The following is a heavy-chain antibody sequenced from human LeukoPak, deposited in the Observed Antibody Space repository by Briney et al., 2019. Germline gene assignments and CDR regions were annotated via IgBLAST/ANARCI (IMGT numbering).Heavy chain of an antibody. D-gene: IGHD3-16*01. V-gene: IGHV3-21*01. CDR3: ARARGSHNAFDI. J-gene: IGHJ3*02. CDR2: ISSSSSDM. CDR1: GFTFSSYS. Sequence: GRSLRLSCDASGFTFSSYSMNWVRQAPGRGLEWVSSISSSSSDMYYADSGQGRFTISRDNAKNSLYLQMNSLRAEDTAIYYCARARGSHNAFDIWGQGTMVTVSS.